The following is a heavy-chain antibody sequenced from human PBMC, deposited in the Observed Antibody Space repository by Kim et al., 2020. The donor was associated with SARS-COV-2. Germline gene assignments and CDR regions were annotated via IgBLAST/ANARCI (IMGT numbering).Heavy chain of an antibody. CDR3: AKDLFASTYGDAFDI. Sequence: ADSVKGRFTISRDSARSTLYWEVNSLRAEDTAVYYCAKDLFASTYGDAFDIWGQGTTVTVS. V-gene: IGHV3-23*01. D-gene: IGHD2-8*01. J-gene: IGHJ3*02.